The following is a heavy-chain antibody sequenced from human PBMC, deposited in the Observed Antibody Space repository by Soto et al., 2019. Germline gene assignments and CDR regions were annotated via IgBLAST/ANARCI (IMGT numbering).Heavy chain of an antibody. CDR1: GGSINNYY. D-gene: IGHD5-12*01. CDR3: ARVDSSYDNAFDI. Sequence: SETLSLTCTVSGGSINNYYWTWIRQSPGKGLEWFGYIYYTGTTSYNPSLKSRVTISVDTSKNQFSLKLRSVTAADTAVYYCARVDSSYDNAFDIWGQGTMVTVSS. V-gene: IGHV4-59*01. CDR2: IYYTGTT. J-gene: IGHJ3*02.